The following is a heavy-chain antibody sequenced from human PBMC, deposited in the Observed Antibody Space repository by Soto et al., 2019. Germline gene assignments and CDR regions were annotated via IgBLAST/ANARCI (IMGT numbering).Heavy chain of an antibody. CDR3: ARDRLGYYGMDV. J-gene: IGHJ6*02. D-gene: IGHD6-6*01. V-gene: IGHV3-48*02. CDR2: ISSSSTI. Sequence: GGSLRLSCAASGFTLSSYSMNWVRQAPGKGLEWVSYISSSSTIYYADPVKGRFAISRDNAKNSLYLQMNSLRDEDTGVYYCARDRLGYYGMDVWGQGTTVTVSS. CDR1: GFTLSSYS.